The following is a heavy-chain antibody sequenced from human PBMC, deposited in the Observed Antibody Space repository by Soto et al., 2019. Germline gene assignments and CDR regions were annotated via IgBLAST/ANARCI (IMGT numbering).Heavy chain of an antibody. Sequence: AWRSLGLSCAASGVNFKAYGMHWVRQAPGKGLEWVTVMSFDGSHKYYAYSVKGRFTISRDNSENTLYLQMNSLRPEDTAVYYCAKGSSSVYYYYYGMDVWGQGTTVTVSS. CDR1: GVNFKAYG. CDR2: MSFDGSHK. V-gene: IGHV3-30*18. J-gene: IGHJ6*02. CDR3: AKGSSSVYYYYYGMDV. D-gene: IGHD6-6*01.